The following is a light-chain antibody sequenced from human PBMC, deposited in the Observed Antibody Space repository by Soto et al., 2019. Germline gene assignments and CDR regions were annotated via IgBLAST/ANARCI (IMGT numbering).Light chain of an antibody. V-gene: IGKV3-20*01. CDR1: QSVCSY. J-gene: IGKJ4*01. Sequence: LTKSPGTVSVPAAERATLSCRASQSVCSYLAWYKQKPGQAPRLLIYEASNRATGIPDRFSGSGSGTEFTLTISRLRPKDFEVYYCQQYGSAPLTFGGGTKV. CDR2: EAS. CDR3: QQYGSAPLT.